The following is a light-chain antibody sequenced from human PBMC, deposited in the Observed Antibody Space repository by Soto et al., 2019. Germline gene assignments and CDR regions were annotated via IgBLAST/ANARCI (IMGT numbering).Light chain of an antibody. CDR2: AAS. Sequence: DIQMTQSASVMSASLGDRLTITCRASQGINSYLAWFQQKQGKAPKLLIYAASSLQSGVPSRFSGSRYGTDSNLTISSLQTEDFATYYCQQSYSTPLTFGGGTKVDI. CDR3: QQSYSTPLT. J-gene: IGKJ4*01. V-gene: IGKV1-12*01. CDR1: QGINSY.